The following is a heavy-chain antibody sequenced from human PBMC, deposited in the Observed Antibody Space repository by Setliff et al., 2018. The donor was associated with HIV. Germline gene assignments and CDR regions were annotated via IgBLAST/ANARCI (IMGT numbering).Heavy chain of an antibody. CDR3: VRDKWLVPDTFDI. CDR2: INSDGTST. V-gene: IGHV3-74*03. D-gene: IGHD6-19*01. J-gene: IGHJ3*02. Sequence: HPGGSVRLSCAASGFTFSNHVMNWVRQAPGKGLVWVSRINSDGTSTTYADSVKGRFTISRDNAKNSLYLQMNSLRAEDMALYYCVRDKWLVPDTFDIWGQGTMVTVSS. CDR1: GFTFSNHV.